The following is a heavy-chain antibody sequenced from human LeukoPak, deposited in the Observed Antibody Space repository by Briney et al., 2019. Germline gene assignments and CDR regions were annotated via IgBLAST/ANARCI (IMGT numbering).Heavy chain of an antibody. Sequence: ASVKVSCKASGYSFTSYGISWVRQAPGQGLEWMGWISAYNGNTNYAQKLQGRVTMTTDTSTSTAYMELRSLRSDDTAVYYCARDENPGGIAALDDYWGQGTLVTVSS. CDR3: ARDENPGGIAALDDY. D-gene: IGHD6-6*01. J-gene: IGHJ4*02. CDR2: ISAYNGNT. V-gene: IGHV1-18*01. CDR1: GYSFTSYG.